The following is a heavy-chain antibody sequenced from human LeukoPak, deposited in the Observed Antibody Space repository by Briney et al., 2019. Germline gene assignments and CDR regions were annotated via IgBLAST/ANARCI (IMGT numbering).Heavy chain of an antibody. CDR1: GYTFTSYG. Sequence: ASVKVSCKASGYTFTSYGISWVRQAPGQGLEWMGWISAYNGNTNYAQKLQGRVTMTTDTSTSTAYMELRSLRSDDTAVYYCAPAYGSGSYKDYYYMDVWGKGTTVTISS. V-gene: IGHV1-18*01. CDR2: ISAYNGNT. D-gene: IGHD3-10*01. J-gene: IGHJ6*03. CDR3: APAYGSGSYKDYYYMDV.